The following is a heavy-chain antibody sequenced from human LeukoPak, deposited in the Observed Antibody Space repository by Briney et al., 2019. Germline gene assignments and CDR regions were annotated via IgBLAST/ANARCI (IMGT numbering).Heavy chain of an antibody. CDR1: GYSISSGYY. V-gene: IGHV4-38-2*01. Sequence: SETLSLTCALSGYSISSGYYWGWIRQPPGKGLEWIGSIYHSGSTYYNPSLKSRVTISVDTSKNQFSLKLSSVTAADTAVYYCARIVLLWFGESYYMDVWGRGTTVTVSS. CDR3: ARIVLLWFGESYYMDV. CDR2: IYHSGST. J-gene: IGHJ6*03. D-gene: IGHD3-10*01.